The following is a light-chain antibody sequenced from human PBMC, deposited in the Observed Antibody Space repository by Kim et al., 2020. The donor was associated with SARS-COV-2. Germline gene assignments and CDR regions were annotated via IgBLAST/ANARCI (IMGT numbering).Light chain of an antibody. Sequence: SGSPGQSITISCTGTSSDVGSYNLVSWYQQHPGKAPKLMIYEVSKRPSGVSNRFSGSKSGNTASLTISGLQAEDEADYYCCSYAGSRVFGGGTKLTV. V-gene: IGLV2-23*02. CDR1: SSDVGSYNL. CDR3: CSYAGSRV. CDR2: EVS. J-gene: IGLJ3*02.